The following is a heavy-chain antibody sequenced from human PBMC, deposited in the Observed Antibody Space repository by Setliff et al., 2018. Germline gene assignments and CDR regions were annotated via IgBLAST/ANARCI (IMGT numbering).Heavy chain of an antibody. V-gene: IGHV4-59*01. Sequence: SETLSLTCTVSGGSFSTYYWSWIRQAPGKGLEWIGHVYYSGAANYNPSLKSRVTVSVDTSKNQFSLRLISVTAADTAVYYCARSAVGATTDWYFDLWGRGTLVTVSS. CDR3: ARSAVGATTDWYFDL. CDR2: VYYSGAA. CDR1: GGSFSTYY. J-gene: IGHJ2*01. D-gene: IGHD1-26*01.